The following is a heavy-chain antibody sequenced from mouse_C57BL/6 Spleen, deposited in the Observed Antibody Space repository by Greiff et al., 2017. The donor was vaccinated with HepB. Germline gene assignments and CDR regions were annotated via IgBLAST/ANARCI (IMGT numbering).Heavy chain of an antibody. Sequence: VQLQQSGPELVKPGASVKISCKASGYAFSSSWMNWVKQRPGKGLEWIGRIYPGDGDTNYNGKFKGKATLTADKSSSAAYMQLSSLTSEDSAVYYCAREGTVGYYAMDYWGQGTTVTVST. V-gene: IGHV1-82*01. J-gene: IGHJ4*01. D-gene: IGHD3-3*01. CDR2: IYPGDGDT. CDR3: AREGTVGYYAMDY. CDR1: GYAFSSSW.